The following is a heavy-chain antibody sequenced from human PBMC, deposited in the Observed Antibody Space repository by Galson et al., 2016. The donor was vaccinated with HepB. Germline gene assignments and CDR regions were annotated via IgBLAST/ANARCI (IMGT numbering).Heavy chain of an antibody. D-gene: IGHD1-26*01. CDR2: IYSGGRR. V-gene: IGHV3-53*01. CDR1: GFTVSNNY. CDR3: ARPSSGIHNY. J-gene: IGHJ4*02. Sequence: SLRLSCAVSGFTVSNNYMAWVRQAPGKGLELVSLIYSGGRRYYADSVKGRFTIPRDNSNNTLYLQMDSLRAEDTAVYYCARPSSGIHNYWGQGTLVTVSS.